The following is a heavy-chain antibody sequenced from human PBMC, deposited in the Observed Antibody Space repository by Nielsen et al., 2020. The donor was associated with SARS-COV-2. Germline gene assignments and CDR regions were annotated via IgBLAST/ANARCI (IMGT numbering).Heavy chain of an antibody. Sequence: GESLKISCTASRFTFGDYAMSWVRQAPGKGLEWVGFIRSKAYGGTTEYAASVKGRFTISRDDSKSIAYLQMNSLKTEDTAVYYCTSQTMIVVVTTSAPDYWGQRTLVTVSS. D-gene: IGHD3-22*01. J-gene: IGHJ4*02. CDR3: TSQTMIVVVTTSAPDY. CDR1: RFTFGDYA. CDR2: IRSKAYGGTT. V-gene: IGHV3-49*04.